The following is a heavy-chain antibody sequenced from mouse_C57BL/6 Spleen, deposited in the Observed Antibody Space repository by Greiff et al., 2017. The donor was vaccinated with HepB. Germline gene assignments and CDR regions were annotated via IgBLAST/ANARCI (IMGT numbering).Heavy chain of an antibody. J-gene: IGHJ2*01. Sequence: QVQLQQPGAELVKPGASVKLSCKASGYTFTSYWMHWVKQRPGQGLEWIGMIQPNSGSTNYNEKFKSKATLTVDKSSSTAYMQLSSLTSEDSAVYYCARSTTVVATGFDYWGQGTTLTVSS. CDR1: GYTFTSYW. V-gene: IGHV1-64*01. D-gene: IGHD1-1*01. CDR3: ARSTTVVATGFDY. CDR2: IQPNSGST.